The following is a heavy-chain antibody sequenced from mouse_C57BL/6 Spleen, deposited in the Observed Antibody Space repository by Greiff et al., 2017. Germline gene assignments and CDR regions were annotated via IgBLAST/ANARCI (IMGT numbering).Heavy chain of an antibody. V-gene: IGHV1-55*01. D-gene: IGHD1-1*01. Sequence: QVQLQQSGAELVKPGASVKMSCKASGYTFTSYWITWVKQRPGQGLEWIGDIYPGSGSTNYNEKFKSKATLTVDTSSSTAYMQLSSLTSEDSAVYYCARNRYGSSYSWFAYWGQGTLVTVSA. CDR1: GYTFTSYW. J-gene: IGHJ3*01. CDR2: IYPGSGST. CDR3: ARNRYGSSYSWFAY.